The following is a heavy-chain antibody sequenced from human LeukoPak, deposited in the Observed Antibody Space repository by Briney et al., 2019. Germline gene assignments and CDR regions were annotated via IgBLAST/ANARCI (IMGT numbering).Heavy chain of an antibody. J-gene: IGHJ6*03. V-gene: IGHV1-69*05. CDR3: ARARPSSSRSLYYYYMDV. CDR1: GGTFSSYA. D-gene: IGHD6-6*01. Sequence: SVKVSCKASGGTFSSYAISWVRQAPGQGLEWMGGIIPIFGTANYAQKFQGRVTITTDESTSTAYMELSSLRSEDTAVYYCARARPSSSRSLYYYYMDVWGKGTTVTVSS. CDR2: IIPIFGTA.